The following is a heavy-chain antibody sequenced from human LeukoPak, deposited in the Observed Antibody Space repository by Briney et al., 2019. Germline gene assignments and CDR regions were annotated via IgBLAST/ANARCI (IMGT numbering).Heavy chain of an antibody. CDR3: AREGPYDFWSGDAFDI. CDR2: ISSNGGST. D-gene: IGHD3-3*01. J-gene: IGHJ3*02. CDR1: GFTFSSYA. V-gene: IGHV3-64*01. Sequence: GRSLRLSCAASGFTFSSYAMHWVRQAPGKGLEYVSAISSNGGSTYYANSVKGRFTISRDNSKNTLYLQMGSLRAEDMAVYYCAREGPYDFWSGDAFDIWGQGTMVTVSS.